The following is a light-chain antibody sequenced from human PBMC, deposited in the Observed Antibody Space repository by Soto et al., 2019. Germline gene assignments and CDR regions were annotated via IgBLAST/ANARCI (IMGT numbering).Light chain of an antibody. CDR3: MQALQTPLT. Sequence: DIVMTQSPLSLPVTPGEPASISCRSSQSLLHGNGYNYLDWYLQRPGQSPQLLIYLGSNRASGVPDRFSGSGSGTYFTLKISRVEAEDVGIYYCMQALQTPLTFGQGTRVETK. J-gene: IGKJ5*01. CDR2: LGS. CDR1: QSLLHGNGYNY. V-gene: IGKV2-28*01.